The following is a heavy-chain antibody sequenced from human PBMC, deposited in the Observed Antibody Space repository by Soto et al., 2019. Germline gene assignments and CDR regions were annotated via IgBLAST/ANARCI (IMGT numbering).Heavy chain of an antibody. J-gene: IGHJ3*02. CDR3: AREREDTAMANDAFDI. V-gene: IGHV1-69*13. CDR2: IIPIFGTA. D-gene: IGHD5-18*01. Sequence: SVKVSCKASGGTFSSYAISWVRQAPGQGLEWMGGIIPIFGTANYAQRFQGRVTITADESTSTAYMELSSLRSEDTAVYYCAREREDTAMANDAFDIWGQGTMVTVSS. CDR1: GGTFSSYA.